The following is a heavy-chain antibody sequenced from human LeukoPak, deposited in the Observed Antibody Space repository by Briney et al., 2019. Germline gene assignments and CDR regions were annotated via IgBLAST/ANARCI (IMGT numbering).Heavy chain of an antibody. CDR1: GFTFSSYS. Sequence: GGSLRLSCAASGFTFSSYSMNWVRQAPGKGLEWVSYISSSSSTIYYADSVKGRFTISRDNSKNTLYLQMNSLRGEDTAVYYCAKDREGTIADYFDYWGQGTLVTVSS. J-gene: IGHJ4*02. CDR2: ISSSSSTI. D-gene: IGHD1-7*01. CDR3: AKDREGTIADYFDY. V-gene: IGHV3-48*01.